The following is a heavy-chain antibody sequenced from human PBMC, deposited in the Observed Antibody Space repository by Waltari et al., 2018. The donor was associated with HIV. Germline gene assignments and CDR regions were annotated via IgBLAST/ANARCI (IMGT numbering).Heavy chain of an antibody. CDR3: ARGVLMHFQH. CDR1: GGSISSYY. D-gene: IGHD3-16*01. V-gene: IGHV4-59*01. Sequence: QVQLQESGPGLVKPSETLSLTCTVSGGSISSYYWSWIRQPPGKGLEWIGSIYYSGRTNYNPSLKSRVTISVDTSKNQFSLKLSSVTAADTAVYYCARGVLMHFQHWGQGTLVTVSS. CDR2: IYYSGRT. J-gene: IGHJ1*01.